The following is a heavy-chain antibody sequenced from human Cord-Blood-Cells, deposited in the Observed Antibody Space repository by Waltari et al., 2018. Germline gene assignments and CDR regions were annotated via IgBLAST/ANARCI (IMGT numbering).Heavy chain of an antibody. CDR3: AGSSSYFDY. V-gene: IGHV4-4*02. CDR1: GGSISSRNR. CDR2: IYHSGST. J-gene: IGHJ4*02. D-gene: IGHD6-6*01. Sequence: QVQLQESGLGLVKPSGNLSLTCAVSGGSISSRNRWIWVRQRPGKGLEWIGEIYHSGSTNYNPSLKSRVTISVDKSKNQFSRKLSSVTAADTAVYYCAGSSSYFDYWGQGTLVTVSS.